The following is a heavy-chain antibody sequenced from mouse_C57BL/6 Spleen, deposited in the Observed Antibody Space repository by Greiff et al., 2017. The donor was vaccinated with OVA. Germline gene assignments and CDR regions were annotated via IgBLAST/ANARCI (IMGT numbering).Heavy chain of an antibody. CDR2: IYPGDGDT. CDR3: ARYYGNYHYYAMDY. Sequence: QVQLQQSGPELVKPGASVKISCKASGYAFSSSWMNWVKQRPGKGLEWIGRIYPGDGDTNYNGKFKGKATLTADKSSSTAYMQLSSLTSEDSAVYFCARYYGNYHYYAMDYWGQGTSVTVSS. V-gene: IGHV1-82*01. CDR1: GYAFSSSW. J-gene: IGHJ4*01. D-gene: IGHD2-1*01.